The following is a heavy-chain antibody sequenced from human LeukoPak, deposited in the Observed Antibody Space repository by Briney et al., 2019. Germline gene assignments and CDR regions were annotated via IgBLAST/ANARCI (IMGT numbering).Heavy chain of an antibody. CDR2: INPNSGDP. CDR1: GYIFTAYY. Sequence: ASVKVSCKASGYIFTAYYLHWVRQAPGQGLEWMGWINPNSGDPNYAQNFQGRVTMSRDTSISTAYMELSRLRSDDTAVYYCARVRYRLAETYIDYWGQGTLVTVSS. D-gene: IGHD3-16*01. CDR3: ARVRYRLAETYIDY. J-gene: IGHJ4*02. V-gene: IGHV1-2*02.